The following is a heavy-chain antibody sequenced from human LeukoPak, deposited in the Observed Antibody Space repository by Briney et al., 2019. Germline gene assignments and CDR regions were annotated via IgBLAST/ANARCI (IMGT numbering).Heavy chain of an antibody. V-gene: IGHV1-8*01. CDR2: MSPNSANT. CDR3: ARAGQGITIFGVVIMSDYYYYYMDV. Sequence: ASVKVSCKASGYTFTSYDINWVRQATGQGLEWMGWMSPNSANTGYAQKFQGRVTMTRNTSISTAYMELSSLRSEDTAVYYCARAGQGITIFGVVIMSDYYYYYMDVWGKGTTVTVSS. J-gene: IGHJ6*03. CDR1: GYTFTSYD. D-gene: IGHD3-3*01.